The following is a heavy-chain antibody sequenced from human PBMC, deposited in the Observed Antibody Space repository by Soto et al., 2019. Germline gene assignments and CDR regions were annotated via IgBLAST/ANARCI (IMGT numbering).Heavy chain of an antibody. Sequence: GESLKISCNGSGYSFTSYWISWVRQMPGKGLEWMGRIDPSDSYTNYGPSCQGHVTISADKSIGTAYLQWSSLKASDTAMYYCARQILRYSSKLNWFDPWGQGTLVTVSS. CDR1: GYSFTSYW. CDR2: IDPSDSYT. J-gene: IGHJ5*02. CDR3: ARQILRYSSKLNWFDP. V-gene: IGHV5-10-1*01. D-gene: IGHD6-13*01.